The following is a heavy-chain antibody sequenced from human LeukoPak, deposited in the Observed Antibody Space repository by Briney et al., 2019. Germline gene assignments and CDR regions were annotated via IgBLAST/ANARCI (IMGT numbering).Heavy chain of an antibody. CDR1: GDSMSGDSLSNYY. CDR3: ARGIGTTSFDS. Sequence: SETLSLTCTVSGDSMSGDSLSNYYWSWIRQPAGKRLEWIGRIYTSGTTNYSPSLKNRVTFSIDTSKSQFSLKLTSLTAADTAMYYCARGIGTTSFDSWGPGTLVTVSS. J-gene: IGHJ4*02. V-gene: IGHV4-4*07. D-gene: IGHD1-1*01. CDR2: IYTSGTT.